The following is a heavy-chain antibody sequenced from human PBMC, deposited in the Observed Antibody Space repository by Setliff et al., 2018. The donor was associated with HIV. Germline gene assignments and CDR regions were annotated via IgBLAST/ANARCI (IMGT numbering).Heavy chain of an antibody. CDR2: ISHSGST. CDR1: GGSIRDYY. D-gene: IGHD6-13*01. J-gene: IGHJ4*02. V-gene: IGHV4-59*12. Sequence: PSETLSLTCAVFGGSIRDYYWSWVRQAPGKELEWIGYISHSGSTNYNPSLRSRVTISLDMSKNQFSLKLKSMTAADTAVYYCAREKYSTDWTQQNAFDLWGQGTLVTVSS. CDR3: AREKYSTDWTQQNAFDL.